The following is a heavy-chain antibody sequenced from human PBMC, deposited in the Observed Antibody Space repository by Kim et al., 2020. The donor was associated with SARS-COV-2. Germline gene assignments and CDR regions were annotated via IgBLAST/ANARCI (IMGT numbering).Heavy chain of an antibody. V-gene: IGHV3-30*18. CDR1: GFTFSSYG. D-gene: IGHD3-10*01. CDR3: AKGSGSYYSHFDY. J-gene: IGHJ4*02. Sequence: GGSLRLSCAASGFTFSSYGMHWVRQAPGKGLEWVAVISYDGSNKYYADSVKGRFTISRDNSKNTLYLQMNSLRAEDTAVYYCAKGSGSYYSHFDYWGQGTLVTVSS. CDR2: ISYDGSNK.